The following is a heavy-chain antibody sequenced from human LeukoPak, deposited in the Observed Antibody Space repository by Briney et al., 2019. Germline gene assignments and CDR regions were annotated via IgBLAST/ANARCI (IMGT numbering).Heavy chain of an antibody. CDR2: ISCSSSYI. D-gene: IGHD1-1*01. J-gene: IGHJ4*02. Sequence: GGSLRLSCAASGFTFSTYSMNWVRQAPGKGLEWVSSISCSSSYIFYADSVKGRFTISRDNAKNSLYLQMNSLRAEDTAVYYCTRAPPPIQLERPGTYDYWGQGTLVTVSS. CDR3: TRAPPPIQLERPGTYDY. CDR1: GFTFSTYS. V-gene: IGHV3-21*01.